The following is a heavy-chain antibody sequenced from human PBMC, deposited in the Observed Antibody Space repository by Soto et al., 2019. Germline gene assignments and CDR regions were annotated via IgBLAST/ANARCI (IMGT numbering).Heavy chain of an antibody. CDR3: ARQTTANLDAFDL. D-gene: IGHD7-27*01. Sequence: KTPETLSLTCTVSGGSLSSSNYCWGWIRQPPGKGLEWIGSIYYREITYYNPSLKRRVTISVDTSKNQFSPNLHSVTAADAAVYYCARQTTANLDAFDLWGQGTMVTV. CDR1: GGSLSSSNYC. J-gene: IGHJ3*01. V-gene: IGHV4-39*01. CDR2: IYYREIT.